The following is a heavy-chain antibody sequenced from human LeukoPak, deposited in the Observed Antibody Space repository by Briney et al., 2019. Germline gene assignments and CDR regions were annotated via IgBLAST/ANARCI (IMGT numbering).Heavy chain of an antibody. CDR2: ISWNSGSI. Sequence: GGSLRLSCAASGFTFSSYWMSWVRQAPGKGLEWVSGISWNSGSICYADSVKGRFTISRDNAKNSLYLQMNSLRAEDMALYYCAKDRAAMVTSAFDYWGQGTLVTVSS. D-gene: IGHD5-18*01. CDR1: GFTFSSYW. V-gene: IGHV3-9*03. J-gene: IGHJ4*02. CDR3: AKDRAAMVTSAFDY.